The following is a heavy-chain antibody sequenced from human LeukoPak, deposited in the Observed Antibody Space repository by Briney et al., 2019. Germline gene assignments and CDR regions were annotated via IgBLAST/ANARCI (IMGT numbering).Heavy chain of an antibody. CDR1: GGTFSSYA. J-gene: IGHJ4*02. Sequence: GASVKVSCKASGGTFSSYAISWVRQAPGQGLEWMGGIIPIFGTANYAQKFQGRVTITADESTSTAYMELSSLRSEDTVVYYCARGGSLSYYDSSGYYLWDYWGQGTPVTVSS. V-gene: IGHV1-69*13. CDR2: IIPIFGTA. D-gene: IGHD3-22*01. CDR3: ARGGSLSYYDSSGYYLWDY.